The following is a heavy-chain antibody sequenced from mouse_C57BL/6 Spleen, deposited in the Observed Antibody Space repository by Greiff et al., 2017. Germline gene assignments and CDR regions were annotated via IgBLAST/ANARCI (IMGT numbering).Heavy chain of an antibody. CDR2: FYPGDGDT. J-gene: IGHJ3*01. D-gene: IGHD1-1*01. CDR3: ARGGITTVVAPFAY. Sequence: QVQLQQSGPELVKPGASVKISCKASGYAFSSSWMNWVKQRPGKGLEWIGRFYPGDGDTNYNGKFKGKATLTADKSSSTAYMQLSSLTSEDSAVXFCARGGITTVVAPFAYWGQGNLVTVSA. V-gene: IGHV1-82*01. CDR1: GYAFSSSW.